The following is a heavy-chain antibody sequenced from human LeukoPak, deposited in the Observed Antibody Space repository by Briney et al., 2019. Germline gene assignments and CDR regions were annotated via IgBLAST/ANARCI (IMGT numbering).Heavy chain of an antibody. CDR1: GFTFSGSA. V-gene: IGHV3-73*01. CDR2: IRSKANSYAT. J-gene: IGHJ4*02. Sequence: GGSLRLSCAASGFTFSGSAMHWVRQASGKGLEWVGRIRSKANSYATAYAASVKGRFTISRDDSKNTAYLQMNSLKTEDTAVYYCTRSNIAVAGHDYWGQGTLVTVSS. D-gene: IGHD6-19*01. CDR3: TRSNIAVAGHDY.